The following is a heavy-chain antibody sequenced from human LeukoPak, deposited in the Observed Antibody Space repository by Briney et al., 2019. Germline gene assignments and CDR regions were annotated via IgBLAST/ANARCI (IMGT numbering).Heavy chain of an antibody. V-gene: IGHV3-9*01. CDR2: INWNSGGI. Sequence: GGSLRVSCAASGFTFADYAMHWVRQAQGKGLEWVSGINWNSGGIAYADSLKGRFTISRDNAKNSLYLQMNSLRAEDTALYYCAKETDLYGSGRPKVFDYWGQGTLVTVSS. D-gene: IGHD3-10*01. J-gene: IGHJ4*02. CDR1: GFTFADYA. CDR3: AKETDLYGSGRPKVFDY.